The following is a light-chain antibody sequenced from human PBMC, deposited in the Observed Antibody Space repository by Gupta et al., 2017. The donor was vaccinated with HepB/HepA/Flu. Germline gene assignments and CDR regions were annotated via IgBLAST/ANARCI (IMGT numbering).Light chain of an antibody. V-gene: IGKV3-20*01. CDR1: QRVSSSQ. CDR3: QQYISSPGT. CDR2: GAS. J-gene: IGKJ1*01. Sequence: DIVFSQSPGTLSLSPGERATLSCRASQRVSSSQLAWYQQKPGQAPRLLIYGASSRATGIPDRFTGSGSGTDFTLTISRLEPEDFAVYYCQQYISSPGTFGQGTXVEIK.